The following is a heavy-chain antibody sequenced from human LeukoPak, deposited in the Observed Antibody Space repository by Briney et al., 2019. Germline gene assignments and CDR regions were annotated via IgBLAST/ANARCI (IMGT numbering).Heavy chain of an antibody. J-gene: IGHJ4*02. V-gene: IGHV3-21*01. CDR2: ISSSSSYI. CDR3: ARDHIWFGGD. D-gene: IGHD3-10*01. CDR1: GFTFSSYS. Sequence: GGSLRLSCAASGFTFSSYSMTWVRQAPGKGLEWVSSISSSSSYIYYADSVKGRFTISRDNAKNSLYLQMNSLRAEDTAVYYCARDHIWFGGDWGQGTLVTVSS.